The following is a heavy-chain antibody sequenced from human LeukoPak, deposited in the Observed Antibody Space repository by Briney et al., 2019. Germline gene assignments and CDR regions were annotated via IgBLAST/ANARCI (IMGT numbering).Heavy chain of an antibody. CDR3: ARTWSGRYGWFDY. Sequence: SETLSLTCTVSGGSISSYYWSWIRQPPGKGLEWIGYIYYSGSTNYNPSLKSRVTISVDTSKNQFSLKLNSVTAADTAVYYCARTWSGRYGWFDYWGQGTLVTVSS. J-gene: IGHJ4*02. V-gene: IGHV4-59*08. CDR2: IYYSGST. D-gene: IGHD3-3*01. CDR1: GGSISSYY.